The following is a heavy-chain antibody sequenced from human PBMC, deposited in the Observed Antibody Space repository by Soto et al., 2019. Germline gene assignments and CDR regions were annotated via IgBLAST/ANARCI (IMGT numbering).Heavy chain of an antibody. CDR1: GFSLSTNGVG. CDR2: IYWDNDK. J-gene: IGHJ4*02. CDR3: AHSPPGSSGCYFDY. D-gene: IGHD6-19*01. Sequence: QITLKESGPTLVKPTQTLTVTCTFSGFSLSTNGVGVGWIRQPPGKALAWLALIYWDNDKRYSPSLKSRLTIAKDTSKNQVVLTMTNMDPVDTATYYCAHSPPGSSGCYFDYWGQGTLVTVSS. V-gene: IGHV2-5*02.